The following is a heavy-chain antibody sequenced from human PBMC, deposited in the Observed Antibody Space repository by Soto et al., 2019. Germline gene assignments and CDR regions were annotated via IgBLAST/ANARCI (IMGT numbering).Heavy chain of an antibody. CDR1: GGSISSYY. D-gene: IGHD2-21*01. CDR2: SYYSGST. V-gene: IGHV4-59*01. CDR3: AREVFGDYVDY. J-gene: IGHJ4*02. Sequence: SETLSLTCSVSGGSISSYYWSWIRQSPGKGLEWIGYSYYSGSTNXXPSLKSRVXISVETSKNQFXLKLSXVTAADTAVYYCAREVFGDYVDYWGQGTLVTXSS.